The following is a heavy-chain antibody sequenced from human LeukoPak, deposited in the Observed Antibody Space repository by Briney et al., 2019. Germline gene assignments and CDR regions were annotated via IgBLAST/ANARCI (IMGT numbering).Heavy chain of an antibody. J-gene: IGHJ4*02. CDR2: IIPIFGTA. D-gene: IGHD1-26*01. V-gene: IGHV1-69*05. Sequence: ASVKVSCKASGYTFTGYYMHWVRQAPGQGLEWMGGIIPIFGTADYAQKFQGRVTITTDESTSTAYMELSSLGSEDTAVYYCARGAPASGSFDYWGQGTLVTVSS. CDR3: ARGAPASGSFDY. CDR1: GYTFTGYY.